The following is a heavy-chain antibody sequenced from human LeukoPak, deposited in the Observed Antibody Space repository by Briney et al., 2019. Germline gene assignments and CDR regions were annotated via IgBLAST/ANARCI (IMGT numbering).Heavy chain of an antibody. D-gene: IGHD6-6*01. CDR1: GFTFANAW. Sequence: GGSLRLSCAASGFTFANAWMSWVRQAPGKGLEWVGRIKSKTDGGTTEYAAPVKGRITISRDDSKNTLYLQMNSLKTEDTAVYYCATSPYSNSYWGQGTLVTVSS. J-gene: IGHJ4*02. CDR2: IKSKTDGGTT. CDR3: ATSPYSNSY. V-gene: IGHV3-15*01.